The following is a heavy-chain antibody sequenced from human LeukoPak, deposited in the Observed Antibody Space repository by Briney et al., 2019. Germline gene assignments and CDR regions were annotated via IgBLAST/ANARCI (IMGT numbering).Heavy chain of an antibody. V-gene: IGHV3-74*01. CDR2: IDSDGSST. CDR3: ARPPYSSGSFDL. D-gene: IGHD6-19*01. Sequence: GGSLRLSCAASGFTFSNFGMHWVRQAPGKGLVWVSRIDSDGSSTTYADSVKGRFTISRDNAKNTLYLQMNSLRAEDTAVYYCARPPYSSGSFDLWGRGTLVTVSS. CDR1: GFTFSNFG. J-gene: IGHJ2*01.